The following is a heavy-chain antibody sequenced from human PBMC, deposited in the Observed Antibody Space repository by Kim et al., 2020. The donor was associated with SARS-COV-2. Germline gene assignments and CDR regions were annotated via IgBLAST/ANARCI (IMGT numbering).Heavy chain of an antibody. CDR3: ANIGFSGYDRDR. J-gene: IGHJ5*02. Sequence: IYSPKLQGRVTITRDTSADTAYMELNSLGFQDTAVYYCANIGFSGYDRDRWGQGTLVTVSS. V-gene: IGHV1-3*01. D-gene: IGHD5-12*01.